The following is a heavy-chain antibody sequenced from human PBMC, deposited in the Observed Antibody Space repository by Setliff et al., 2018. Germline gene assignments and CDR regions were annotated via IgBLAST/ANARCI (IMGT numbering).Heavy chain of an antibody. V-gene: IGHV4-61*01. CDR1: GGSVSDSTYY. CDR3: AKGGTYRYFDF. CDR2: VYHSGTA. J-gene: IGHJ4*02. Sequence: PSETLSLTCTVSGGSVSDSTYYWGWVRQPPGKGLEFIGYVYHSGTAKYDPSLESRAIMSVDASKNEISLKLKSVTAADTAVYYCAKGGTYRYFDFWGQGALVTVSS. D-gene: IGHD1-1*01.